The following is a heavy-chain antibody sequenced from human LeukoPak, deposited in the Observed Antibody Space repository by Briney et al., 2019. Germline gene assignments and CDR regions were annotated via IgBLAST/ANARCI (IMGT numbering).Heavy chain of an antibody. V-gene: IGHV3-23*01. CDR3: AKGSPGSYGLIDY. D-gene: IGHD1-26*01. J-gene: IGHJ4*02. CDR1: GFIFSSNG. Sequence: GGSLRLSCAASGFIFSSNGMSWVRQAPEKGLEWVSAITGSGGSTDYADSVKGRFTISSGNSKNTLYVQMNSLRAEDTAVYNSAKGSPGSYGLIDYWGRRTLVTVSS. CDR2: ITGSGGST.